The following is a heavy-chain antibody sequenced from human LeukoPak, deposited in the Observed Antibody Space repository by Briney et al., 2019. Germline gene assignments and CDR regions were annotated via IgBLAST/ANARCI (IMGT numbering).Heavy chain of an antibody. CDR1: GLTFSSYS. D-gene: IGHD5-24*01. V-gene: IGHV3-21*01. CDR2: ISSSSSYI. CDR3: ARAPRRDGYNYGGY. J-gene: IGHJ4*02. Sequence: GGSLRLSCAASGLTFSSYSMNWVRQAPGKGLEWVSSISSSSSYIYYADSVKGRFTISRDNAKNSLYLQMNSLRAEDTAVYYCARAPRRDGYNYGGYWGQGTLVTVSS.